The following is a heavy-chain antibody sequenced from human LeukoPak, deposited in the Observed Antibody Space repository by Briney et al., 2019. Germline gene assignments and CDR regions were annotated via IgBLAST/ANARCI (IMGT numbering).Heavy chain of an antibody. CDR3: ALTYYFDRRGYSYFDY. V-gene: IGHV3-53*01. CDR1: GFSVDGNY. J-gene: IGHJ4*02. D-gene: IGHD3-22*01. CDR2: IFSGDST. Sequence: PGGSLRLSCEVSGFSVDGNYMTWVRQVPGRGLEWVALIFSGDSTDYPGSVKGRFTISRDKSKNTLHLQMDSLRPEDTAMYYCALTYYFDRRGYSYFDYWGQGALVTVSS.